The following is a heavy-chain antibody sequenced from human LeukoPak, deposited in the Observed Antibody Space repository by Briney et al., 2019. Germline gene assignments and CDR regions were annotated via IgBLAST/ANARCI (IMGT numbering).Heavy chain of an antibody. CDR1: GFTFSGYA. J-gene: IGHJ4*02. Sequence: GGSLRLSCAASGFTFSGYAMSWVRQAPGKGLEWVSSITGSSASTYYADSVKGRSTISRDNSKNTLYLQMNSLRAEDTAVYFCAKLDYYDTHWGQGTLVTVSS. D-gene: IGHD3-22*01. CDR2: ITGSSAST. V-gene: IGHV3-23*01. CDR3: AKLDYYDTH.